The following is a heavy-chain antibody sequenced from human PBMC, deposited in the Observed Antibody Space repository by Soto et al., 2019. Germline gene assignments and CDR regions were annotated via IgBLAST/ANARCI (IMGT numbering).Heavy chain of an antibody. CDR3: AKPAMPGCTNAVCYPRDY. CDR2: INPSGGST. J-gene: IGHJ4*02. D-gene: IGHD2-8*01. V-gene: IGHV1-46*01. Sequence: QVQLVQSGAEVKKPGASVKISCKASGYTFTSYYMHWVRQAPGQGLEWMGIINPSGGSTNYAQKLEGRGAMTRDTSTSPVYQELSSLRAEETAVYYSAKPAMPGCTNAVCYPRDYWGQGTRVTVCS. CDR1: GYTFTSYY.